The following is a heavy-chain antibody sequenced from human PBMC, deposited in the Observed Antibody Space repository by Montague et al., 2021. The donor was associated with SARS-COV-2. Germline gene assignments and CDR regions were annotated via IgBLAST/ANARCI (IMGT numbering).Heavy chain of an antibody. J-gene: IGHJ4*02. D-gene: IGHD4-17*01. Sequence: SLRLSCAASGFTFSSYGMHWVRQAPGKGLEWVAVIWYDGSNKYYADSVKGRFTISRDNSQMNSLRAEDTAVYYCARDAKDYGEGFDYWGQGTLVTVSS. CDR1: GFTFSSYG. V-gene: IGHV3-33*01. CDR2: IWYDGSNK. CDR3: ARDAKDYGEGFDY.